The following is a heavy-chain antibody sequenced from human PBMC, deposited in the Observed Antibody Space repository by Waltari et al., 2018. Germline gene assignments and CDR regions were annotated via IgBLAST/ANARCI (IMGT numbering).Heavy chain of an antibody. D-gene: IGHD4-17*01. V-gene: IGHV3-23*01. J-gene: IGHJ4*02. CDR3: AKDLYGDYVAAPFDY. CDR1: GFTFSSYA. CDR2: SSGSGGSK. Sequence: EVQLLESGGGLVQPGGSLRLSCAASGFTFSSYAMSWVRQAPGKGLEWVSASSGSGGSKYYADAVKGRFTISRDNSKNTLYLQMNSLRAEDTAVYYCAKDLYGDYVAAPFDYWGQGTLVTVSS.